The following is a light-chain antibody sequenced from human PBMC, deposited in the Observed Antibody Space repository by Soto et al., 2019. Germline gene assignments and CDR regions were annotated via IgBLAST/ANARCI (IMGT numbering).Light chain of an antibody. CDR3: QQSYSTPLIT. J-gene: IGKJ5*01. CDR1: QSISSY. V-gene: IGKV1-39*01. Sequence: DIQMTQSPSSLSASVGDRVTITCRASQSISSYLNWYQQKPGKAPKLLIYAASSLQSGVPSRFSGSGSGTDFTLTISSLQPEDFATYYCQQSYSTPLITIGQGTRLEIK. CDR2: AAS.